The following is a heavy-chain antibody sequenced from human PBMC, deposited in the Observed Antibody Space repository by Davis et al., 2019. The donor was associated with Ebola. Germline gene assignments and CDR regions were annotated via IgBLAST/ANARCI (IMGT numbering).Heavy chain of an antibody. Sequence: SQTLSLTCAVYGGSLRGHYWSWFRQPPGKGLEWIGEINHSGTTNYDPSLKSRVTISVDTSKNQFSLKVTSVTAADTAVYYCARDRAIRYCSGGSCYSDYWGQGTLVTVSS. D-gene: IGHD2-15*01. CDR3: ARDRAIRYCSGGSCYSDY. V-gene: IGHV4-34*01. J-gene: IGHJ4*02. CDR2: INHSGTT. CDR1: GGSLRGHY.